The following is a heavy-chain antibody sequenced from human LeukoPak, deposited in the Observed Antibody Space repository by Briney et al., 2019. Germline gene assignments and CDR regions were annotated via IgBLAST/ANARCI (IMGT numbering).Heavy chain of an antibody. CDR2: ISYDGSNK. CDR1: GFTFSSYA. J-gene: IGHJ4*02. Sequence: GRSLSLSSAVSGFTFSSYAMHWVRPAPGSGRGWVAVISYDGSNKYYADSVKGRFTISRDNSKNTLYLQMNSLRAEDTAVFYCARDLEYSGYDPFDYWGQGILVTVSS. D-gene: IGHD5-12*01. V-gene: IGHV3-30*04. CDR3: ARDLEYSGYDPFDY.